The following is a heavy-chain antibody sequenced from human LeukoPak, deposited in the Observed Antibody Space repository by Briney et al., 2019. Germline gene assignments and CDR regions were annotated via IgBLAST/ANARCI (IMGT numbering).Heavy chain of an antibody. CDR3: ARAKWELLTDY. CDR2: IKQDGSEK. CDR1: GFTFSSYW. Sequence: GGSLRLSCAASGFTFSSYWMSWVRQAPGEVLEWVASIKQDGSEKYYVDSVKGRFTISRDNAKNSLYLQMNSLRAEDTAVYYCARAKWELLTDYWGQGTLVTVSS. J-gene: IGHJ4*02. D-gene: IGHD1-26*01. V-gene: IGHV3-7*05.